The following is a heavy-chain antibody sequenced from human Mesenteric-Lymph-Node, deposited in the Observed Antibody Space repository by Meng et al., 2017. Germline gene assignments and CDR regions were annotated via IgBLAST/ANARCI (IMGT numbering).Heavy chain of an antibody. Sequence: QVRLQVPGPGLVKPSQTLSLTCTVSGGSINRGDYYWSWIRQPPGKGLEWIGYIYYTGSTYYNPSLKSRVTISMDTSKNQFSLRLSSVTAADTAVYYCARNYYFDYWGQGTLVTVSS. CDR3: ARNYYFDY. J-gene: IGHJ4*02. CDR1: GGSINRGDYY. V-gene: IGHV4-30-4*01. CDR2: IYYTGST.